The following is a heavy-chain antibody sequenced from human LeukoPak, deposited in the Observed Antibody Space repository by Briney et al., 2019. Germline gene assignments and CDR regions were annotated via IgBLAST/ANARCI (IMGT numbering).Heavy chain of an antibody. D-gene: IGHD3-10*01. CDR1: GGSISSSSYY. J-gene: IGHJ4*02. Sequence: PSETLSLTCTVSGGSISSSSYYWGWIRQPPGKGLEWIGSIYYSGSTYYNPSLKSRVTISVDTSKNQFSLKLSSVTAADTAVYYFEWFGELLGDYWGQGTLVTVSS. CDR3: EWFGELLGDY. V-gene: IGHV4-39*07. CDR2: IYYSGST.